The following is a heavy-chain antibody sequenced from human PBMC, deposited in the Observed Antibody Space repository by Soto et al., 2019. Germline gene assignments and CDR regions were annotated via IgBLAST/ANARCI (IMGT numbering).Heavy chain of an antibody. Sequence: PGGSLRLSCAASGFTFSSYAMSWVRQAPGKGLEWVSAISGSGGSTYYADSVKGRFTISRDNSKNTLYLQMNSLRAEDTAVYYCAKVRGSPIFGTIDYWGQGTLVTVSS. CDR2: ISGSGGST. J-gene: IGHJ4*02. D-gene: IGHD3-16*01. V-gene: IGHV3-23*01. CDR1: GFTFSSYA. CDR3: AKVRGSPIFGTIDY.